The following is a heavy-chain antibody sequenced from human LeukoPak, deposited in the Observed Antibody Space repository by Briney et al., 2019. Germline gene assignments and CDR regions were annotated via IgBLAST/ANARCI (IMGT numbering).Heavy chain of an antibody. Sequence: SQTLSLTCTVSGGSISSGSYYWSWIRQPAGKGLEWIGRIYTSGSTNYSPSLKSRVTISVDTSKNQFSLKLSSVTAADTAVYYCARDGYGMDVWGQGTTVTVSS. V-gene: IGHV4-61*02. J-gene: IGHJ6*02. CDR1: GGSISSGSYY. CDR3: ARDGYGMDV. CDR2: IYTSGST.